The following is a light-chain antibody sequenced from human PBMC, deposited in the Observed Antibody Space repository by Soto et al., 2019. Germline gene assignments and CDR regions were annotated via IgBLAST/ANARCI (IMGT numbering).Light chain of an antibody. CDR3: QQYNNGPTWT. CDR1: QSVSSN. J-gene: IGKJ1*01. CDR2: GAS. Sequence: EIVMTQSPATLSVSPGERATLSCRASQSVSSNLAWYQQKPGQAPRLLIYGASTRATGIPARFSGSGSGTEFPLTISSLQSEDFAVYYCQQYNNGPTWTFGQGTKVEIK. V-gene: IGKV3-15*01.